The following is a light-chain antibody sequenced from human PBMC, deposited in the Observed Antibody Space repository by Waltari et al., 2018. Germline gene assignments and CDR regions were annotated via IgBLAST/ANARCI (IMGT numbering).Light chain of an antibody. V-gene: IGLV2-14*01. J-gene: IGLJ2*01. Sequence: QSALTQPASVSGSPGQSITISCTGTSRDVGGYNFVSWYQQHPGKVPKLIIYAVYNRPSGVSYRFSGSTSGNTASRTISGRQAEDEADYYCSSYTSSSTGIFGGGTKLTVL. CDR2: AVY. CDR1: SRDVGGYNF. CDR3: SSYTSSSTGI.